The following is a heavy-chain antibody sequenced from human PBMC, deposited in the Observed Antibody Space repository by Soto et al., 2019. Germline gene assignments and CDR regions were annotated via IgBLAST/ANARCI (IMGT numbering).Heavy chain of an antibody. CDR2: ISSTSIYI. Sequence: EVQLVESGRGLVKSGGSLRLSCAASGFTFSGYSMNWVRQAPGNGLEWVSSISSTSIYIYYADSVMGRFTISRDNAKNSLYLKMNSLRAEDTAVYYCARVSAGIYLEYWGQGTLVTVSS. CDR3: ARVSAGIYLEY. J-gene: IGHJ4*02. CDR1: GFTFSGYS. V-gene: IGHV3-21*01. D-gene: IGHD3-10*01.